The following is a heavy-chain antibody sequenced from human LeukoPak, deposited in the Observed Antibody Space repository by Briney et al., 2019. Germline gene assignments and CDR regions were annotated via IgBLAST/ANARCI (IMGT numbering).Heavy chain of an antibody. Sequence: GGSLRLSCAASGFTFSSHSMNWVRQAPGKGLEWVSYISSSGSTTHYADSVKGRFTISRDNAKNSLYLQMNSLRAEDTAVYYCARDNYDSSGYYFDWGQGTLVTVSS. J-gene: IGHJ4*02. CDR1: GFTFSSHS. D-gene: IGHD3-22*01. CDR2: ISSSGSTT. V-gene: IGHV3-48*04. CDR3: ARDNYDSSGYYFD.